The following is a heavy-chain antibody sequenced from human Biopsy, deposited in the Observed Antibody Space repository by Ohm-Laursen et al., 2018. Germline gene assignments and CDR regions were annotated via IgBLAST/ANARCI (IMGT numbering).Heavy chain of an antibody. J-gene: IGHJ6*02. CDR1: GESFNGYY. CDR2: IYYRGNT. Sequence: GTLSLTCAVYGESFNGYYWSWIRQPPGKGLEWIGSIYYRGNTNYNPSLKSRVTISVDTSKNQFSLKVRSVTAADTAVYYCVRGVDYYDPYHYYALDVWGQGTTVTVSS. D-gene: IGHD3-22*01. V-gene: IGHV4-34*01. CDR3: VRGVDYYDPYHYYALDV.